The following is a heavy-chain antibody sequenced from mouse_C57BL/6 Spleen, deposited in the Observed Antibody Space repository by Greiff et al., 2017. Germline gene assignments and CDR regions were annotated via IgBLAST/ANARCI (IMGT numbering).Heavy chain of an antibody. J-gene: IGHJ2*01. CDR3: DRMGREVDYFGS. Sequence: QVQLQQPGAELVKPGASVKLSCKASGYTFTSYWMHWVKQRPGRGLEWIGRIDPYSGGTKYNEKFKSKATLTVDKPSSTAYMQLSSLASGDSAVDYGDRMGREVDYFGSRGQGTTLAVAA. CDR2: IDPYSGGT. V-gene: IGHV1-72*01. D-gene: IGHD4-1*01. CDR1: GYTFTSYW.